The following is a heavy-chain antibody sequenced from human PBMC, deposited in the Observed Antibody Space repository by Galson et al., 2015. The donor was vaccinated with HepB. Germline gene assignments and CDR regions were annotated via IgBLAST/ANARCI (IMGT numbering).Heavy chain of an antibody. Sequence: SLRLSCAASGFSLSGYWMHWVRQAPGKGLVWVSRIKSDGSVTNCADSVKGRFTISRDNSKNTLYLQMNSLRAEDTAVYYCAKGSRSAGVTAFFDSWGQGTLVTVSS. V-gene: IGHV3-74*01. D-gene: IGHD6-13*01. CDR2: IKSDGSVT. CDR1: GFSLSGYW. CDR3: AKGSRSAGVTAFFDS. J-gene: IGHJ4*02.